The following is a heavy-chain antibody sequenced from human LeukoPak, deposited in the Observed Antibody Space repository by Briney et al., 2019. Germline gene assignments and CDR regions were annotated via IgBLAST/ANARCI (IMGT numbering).Heavy chain of an antibody. D-gene: IGHD3-3*01. V-gene: IGHV3-9*01. CDR1: GFTFDDYA. Sequence: GGSLRLSCAASGFTFDDYAMHWVRQAPGKGLEWVSGISWNSGSIGYADSVKGRFTISRDNAKNSLYLQMNSLRAEDTAVYYCARVELRFLEWLSPNDYYYMDVWGKGTTVTVPS. J-gene: IGHJ6*03. CDR3: ARVELRFLEWLSPNDYYYMDV. CDR2: ISWNSGSI.